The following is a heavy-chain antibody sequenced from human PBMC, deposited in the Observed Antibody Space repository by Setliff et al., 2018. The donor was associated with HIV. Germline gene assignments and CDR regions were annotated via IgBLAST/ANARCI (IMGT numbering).Heavy chain of an antibody. D-gene: IGHD3-3*01. CDR1: GGSASNSRYY. CDR2: IHYNEKT. V-gene: IGHV4-39*07. J-gene: IGHJ4*02. CDR3: ARATHSYNFWSGYYDRFDY. Sequence: SETLSLTCTVSGGSASNSRYYWAWIRQPPGKGLEYIGSIHYNEKTYYNPSLKSRVTISVDTPKNQFSLKLSSVTAADTAVYYCARATHSYNFWSGYYDRFDYWGQGTLVTVS.